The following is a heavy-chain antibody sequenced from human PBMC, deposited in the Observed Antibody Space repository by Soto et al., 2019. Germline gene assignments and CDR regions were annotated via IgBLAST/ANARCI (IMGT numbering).Heavy chain of an antibody. CDR2: INHSGST. CDR3: AREKENYYGSGRNLFDY. D-gene: IGHD3-10*01. J-gene: IGHJ4*02. V-gene: IGHV4-34*01. Sequence: PSETLSLTCAVYGGSFSDYSWTWIRQPPGKGLEWIGEINHSGSTYYNPSLKSRVTISVDTSKNQFSLKLSSVTAADTAVYYCAREKENYYGSGRNLFDYWGQGTLVTVSS. CDR1: GGSFSDYS.